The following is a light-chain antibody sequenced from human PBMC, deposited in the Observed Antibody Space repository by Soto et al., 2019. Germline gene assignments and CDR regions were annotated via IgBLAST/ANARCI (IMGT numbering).Light chain of an antibody. V-gene: IGKV1-39*01. J-gene: IGKJ1*01. Sequence: DIQLTQSPSSLSASVGDRVTITCRASQSIRYSLNWYQQKPGEAPKGLIYGASNLQSGVPPRFSGSGSGTEFVLPIISRLHDDVLTSYCHQTDSTHPWTFGQGTRVEAK. CDR1: QSIRYS. CDR3: HQTDSTHPWT. CDR2: GAS.